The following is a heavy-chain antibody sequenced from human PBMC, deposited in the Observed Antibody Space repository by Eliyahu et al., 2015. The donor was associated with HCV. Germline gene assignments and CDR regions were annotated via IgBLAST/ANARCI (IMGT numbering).Heavy chain of an antibody. J-gene: IGHJ4*02. V-gene: IGHV5-10-1*03. Sequence: EVQLVQSGAEVKKPGESLRISCKGSGYIFTTSWISWVRQMPGKGLEWMGRIDPSDSYTNYSPSFQGHVTISIDKSISTAYLRWSSLKASDTAMYYCARGYYYDTNGLVVPNDCWGQGTLVTVSS. CDR1: GYIFTTSW. CDR2: IDPSDSYT. D-gene: IGHD3-22*01. CDR3: ARGYYYDTNGLVVPNDC.